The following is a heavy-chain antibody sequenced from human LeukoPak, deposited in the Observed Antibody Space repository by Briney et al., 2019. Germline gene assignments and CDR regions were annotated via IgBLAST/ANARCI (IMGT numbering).Heavy chain of an antibody. D-gene: IGHD7-27*01. V-gene: IGHV1-18*01. CDR3: ARAGAQYTSHFDY. J-gene: IGHJ4*02. CDR1: GYTFTRYG. CDR2: ISASNGNT. Sequence: ASVKVSCKAFGYTFTRYGISWVRQAPGQGLERMGWISASNGNTKYAQNFEGRVTMTTDTSTSTAYMELRSLRSDDTAVFYCARAGAQYTSHFDYWGQGTLVTVSS.